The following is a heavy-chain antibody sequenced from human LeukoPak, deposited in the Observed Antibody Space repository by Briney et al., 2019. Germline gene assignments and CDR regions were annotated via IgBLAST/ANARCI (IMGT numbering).Heavy chain of an antibody. CDR3: ARAGGVVVTGNNFDY. J-gene: IGHJ4*02. Sequence: ASVKVSCKASGYTFTSYGISWVRQAPGQGLEWMGWISAYNGNTNYAQKLQGRVTMTTDTSTSTAYMELRSLRSDDTAVYYCARAGGVVVTGNNFDYWGQGTLVTVSS. CDR2: ISAYNGNT. CDR1: GYTFTSYG. D-gene: IGHD2-21*02. V-gene: IGHV1-18*01.